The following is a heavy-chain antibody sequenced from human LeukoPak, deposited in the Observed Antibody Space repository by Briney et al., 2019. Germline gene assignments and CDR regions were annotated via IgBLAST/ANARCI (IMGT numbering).Heavy chain of an antibody. J-gene: IGHJ3*01. CDR2: FDPEDGET. CDR1: GYTLTELS. Sequence: AASVKVSCKVSGYTLTELSMHWVRQAPGKGLEWMGGFDPEDGETIYAQKFQGRVTMTEDTSTDTAYMELSGLRSEDTAVYYCATGRLYYDRRGYYENDAFDLWGHGTRVTVTS. CDR3: ATGRLYYDRRGYYENDAFDL. V-gene: IGHV1-24*01. D-gene: IGHD3-22*01.